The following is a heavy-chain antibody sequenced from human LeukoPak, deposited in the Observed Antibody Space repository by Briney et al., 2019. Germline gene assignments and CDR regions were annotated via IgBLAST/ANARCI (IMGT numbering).Heavy chain of an antibody. J-gene: IGHJ4*02. V-gene: IGHV3-23*01. Sequence: GGSLRLSCAASGFTFSSYAMIWVRQAPGKGLEWVSAISGSGGSTYYADSVKGRFTIPRDNSKNTLHVEMTSLRAEDTAVYYCAKVTVYYYDSAVGWYFDYWGQGTLVTVSS. CDR1: GFTFSSYA. CDR2: ISGSGGST. D-gene: IGHD3-22*01. CDR3: AKVTVYYYDSAVGWYFDY.